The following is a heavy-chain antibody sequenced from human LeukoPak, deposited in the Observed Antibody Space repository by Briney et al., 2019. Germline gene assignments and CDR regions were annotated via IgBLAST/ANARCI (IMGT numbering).Heavy chain of an antibody. CDR1: GGSFTSYT. D-gene: IGHD3-3*01. CDR2: VIPIFGTA. CDR3: ARGVFGVAGYFYMDV. V-gene: IGHV1-69*05. Sequence: SVKVSCKASGGSFTSYTISWVRQAPGQGLEWMGGVIPIFGTANYAPKFQGRVTITTDESTTTAYMELNSLRSDDTAVYFCARGVFGVAGYFYMDVWGKGTTVTVSS. J-gene: IGHJ6*03.